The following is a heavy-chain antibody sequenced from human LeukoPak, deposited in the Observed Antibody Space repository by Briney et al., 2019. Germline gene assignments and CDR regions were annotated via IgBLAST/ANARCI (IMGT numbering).Heavy chain of an antibody. D-gene: IGHD1-26*01. V-gene: IGHV4-4*02. CDR2: IYHSGST. CDR3: ARSKRSSAGGSYLLYYYYGMDV. CDR1: GGSISSSNW. Sequence: SGTLSLTCAVSGGSISSSNWWSWVRQPPGKGLEWIGEIYHSGSTNYNPSLKSRVTISVDTSKNQFSLKLSSVTAADTAVYYCARSKRSSAGGSYLLYYYYGMDVWGQGTTVTVSS. J-gene: IGHJ6*02.